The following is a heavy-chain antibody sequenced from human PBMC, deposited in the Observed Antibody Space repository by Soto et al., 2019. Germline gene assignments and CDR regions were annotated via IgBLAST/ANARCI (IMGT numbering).Heavy chain of an antibody. CDR1: GFTFSSYA. J-gene: IGHJ4*02. CDR3: AKSLGYSGHDQRWSDF. CDR2: ISGSGGST. V-gene: IGHV3-23*01. Sequence: GGSLRLSCAASGFTFSSYAMSWVRQAPGKGLEWVSAISGSGGSTYYADSVKGQFTISRDNSKNTLYLQMNSLRAEDTAVYYCAKSLGYSGHDQRWSDFRCQALLVSGSS. D-gene: IGHD5-12*01.